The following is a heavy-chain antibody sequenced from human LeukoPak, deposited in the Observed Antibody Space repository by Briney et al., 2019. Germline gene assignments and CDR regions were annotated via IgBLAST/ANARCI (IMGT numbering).Heavy chain of an antibody. CDR1: GGTFSSYA. CDR3: ARLWATAGSRFDY. Sequence: ASVKVSCKASGGTFSSYAISWVRQAPGQGLEWMGRIIPILGIANYAQKFQGRVTITADKSTSTAYMELSSLRSEDTAVYYCARLWATAGSRFDYWGQGTLVTVPS. J-gene: IGHJ4*02. CDR2: IIPILGIA. D-gene: IGHD3-16*01. V-gene: IGHV1-69*04.